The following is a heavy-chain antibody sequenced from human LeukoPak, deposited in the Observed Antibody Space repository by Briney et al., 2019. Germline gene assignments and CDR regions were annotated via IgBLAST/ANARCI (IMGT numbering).Heavy chain of an antibody. Sequence: GGSLRLSCAASGFTFSSYEMNWVRQAPGEGLEWVSYISSSGSTIYYADSVKGRFTISRDNAKNSLYLQMDSLRAEDTAVYYCARDYRMTLDYWGQGTLVTVSS. CDR3: ARDYRMTLDY. CDR2: ISSSGSTI. CDR1: GFTFSSYE. J-gene: IGHJ4*02. D-gene: IGHD1-14*01. V-gene: IGHV3-48*03.